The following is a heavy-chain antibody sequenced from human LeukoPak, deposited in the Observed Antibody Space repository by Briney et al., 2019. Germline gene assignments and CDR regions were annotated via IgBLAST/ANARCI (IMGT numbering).Heavy chain of an antibody. Sequence: GGSLTLSCAASGFTFGYHWMSWIRQAPGKGLEWVANIKQDGSEKYYVESVKGRFTISRDNAKNSVYLQMNNLRVDDTAVYYCARPYQYESSGHIYWGQGTLVSVSS. J-gene: IGHJ4*02. CDR3: ARPYQYESSGHIY. D-gene: IGHD3-22*01. CDR2: IKQDGSEK. V-gene: IGHV3-7*01. CDR1: GFTFGYHW.